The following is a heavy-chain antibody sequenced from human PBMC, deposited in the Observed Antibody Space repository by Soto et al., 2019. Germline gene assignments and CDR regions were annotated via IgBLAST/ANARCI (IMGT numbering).Heavy chain of an antibody. CDR1: GFTFTIYA. D-gene: IGHD1-26*01. Sequence: GGSLRLSCAASGFTFTIYAMSWVRQAPGKGLEWVSLITGSADRTCHADSVKGRFTISRDNSRNTVYLQMNSLRAEDTAIYYCAKLLSGNYYYYYALDVWGQGTTVTVSS. J-gene: IGHJ6*02. CDR2: ITGSADRT. V-gene: IGHV3-23*01. CDR3: AKLLSGNYYYYYALDV.